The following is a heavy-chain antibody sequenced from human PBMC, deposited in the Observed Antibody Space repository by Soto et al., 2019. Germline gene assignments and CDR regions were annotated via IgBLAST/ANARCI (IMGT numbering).Heavy chain of an antibody. CDR3: ARRGSDSIFGSLDY. J-gene: IGHJ4*02. CDR1: GGSISSGDW. CDR2: IYYSGST. Sequence: SETLSLTCAVSGGSISSGDWCWSWVRQSPGKGLEWIGEIYYSGSTTYNPSLKSRVTISADKSENQFSLRLSSVTAADTAVYYCARRGSDSIFGSLDYSGTGTLVTVSS. V-gene: IGHV4-4*02. D-gene: IGHD2-21*02.